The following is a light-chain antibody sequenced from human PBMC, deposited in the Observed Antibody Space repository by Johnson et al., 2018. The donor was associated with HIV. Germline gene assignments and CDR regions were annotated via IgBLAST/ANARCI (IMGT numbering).Light chain of an antibody. Sequence: QSVLTQPPSVSAAPGQKVSISCSGSSSNIGNNYVSWYQQLPGTAPKLLIYENNKRPSGIPDRFSGSKSGTSATLGITGLQTGDEADYYCGTWDSSLSAGYYVCGTGMKVTVL. CDR2: ENN. CDR1: SSNIGNNY. CDR3: GTWDSSLSAGYYV. J-gene: IGLJ1*01. V-gene: IGLV1-51*02.